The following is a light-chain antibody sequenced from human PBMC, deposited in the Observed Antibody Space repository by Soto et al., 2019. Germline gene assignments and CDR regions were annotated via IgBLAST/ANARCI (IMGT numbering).Light chain of an antibody. J-gene: IGKJ2*01. CDR1: QSVSNSY. CDR2: GAS. V-gene: IGKV3-20*01. Sequence: EIVLTQSPGTLSLSPGESATLSCRASQSVSNSYLAWYQQKPGQAPRLLIYGASSRATAIPDRFSGSGSGTYFTLTISSLEPEDFAVYYCQQHGGSPMYTFGQGTKLEIK. CDR3: QQHGGSPMYT.